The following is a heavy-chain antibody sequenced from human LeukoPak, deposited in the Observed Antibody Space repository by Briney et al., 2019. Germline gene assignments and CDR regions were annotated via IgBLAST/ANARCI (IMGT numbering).Heavy chain of an antibody. CDR3: ARALLWFGELDYYYYYRMDV. V-gene: IGHV4-30-2*01. J-gene: IGHJ6*02. CDR1: GGSISSGGYS. CDR2: ISHSGST. Sequence: SETLSLTCAVSGGSISSGGYSWSWIRQPPGKGLEWIRYISHSGSTYYNPSLKSRVTISVERSMNQFSLNLRYVTAADTAVYYCARALLWFGELDYYYYYRMDVWGQGTTVTVSS. D-gene: IGHD3-10*01.